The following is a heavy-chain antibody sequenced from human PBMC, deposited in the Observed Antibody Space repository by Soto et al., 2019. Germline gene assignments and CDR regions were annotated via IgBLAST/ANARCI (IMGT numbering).Heavy chain of an antibody. V-gene: IGHV2-5*02. CDR3: AHAVGAGNSAFLAF. CDR1: GFSLRSSDVG. CDR2: IYWDDDN. D-gene: IGHD3-3*01. J-gene: IGHJ1*01. Sequence: QITLKESGPALVRPTQTLTLTCSFSGFSLRSSDVGVGWIRQPPGKALEWLAVIYWDDDNRYSPSLKSRLRITKATSKNLGVLTMTNLDPVDTATYYCAHAVGAGNSAFLAFWGQGTLGTVSS.